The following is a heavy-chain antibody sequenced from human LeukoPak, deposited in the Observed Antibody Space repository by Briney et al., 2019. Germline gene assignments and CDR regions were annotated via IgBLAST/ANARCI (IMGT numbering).Heavy chain of an antibody. V-gene: IGHV4-30-4*08. D-gene: IGHD2-2*01. Sequence: SETLSLTCTVSGGSISSGDYYWSWIRQPPGKGLEWIGYIYYSGSTYYNPSLKSRVTISVDTSKNQFSLKLSPVTAADTAVYYCARVVPAVPNHYYYYYYMDVWGKGTTVTVSS. CDR1: GGSISSGDYY. CDR2: IYYSGST. CDR3: ARVVPAVPNHYYYYYYMDV. J-gene: IGHJ6*03.